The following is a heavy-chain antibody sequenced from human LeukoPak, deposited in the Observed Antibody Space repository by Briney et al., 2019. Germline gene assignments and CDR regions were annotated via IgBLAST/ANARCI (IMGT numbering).Heavy chain of an antibody. CDR2: INPNSGGT. J-gene: IGHJ3*02. CDR1: GYTFTGYY. D-gene: IGHD3-3*01. V-gene: IGHV1-2*02. Sequence: ASLKVSCKXSGYTFTGYYIHWVRQAPGQGLEWMGWINPNSGGTNYAQKFQGRVTMTRDTSISTAYMELSSLRSDDTAVYYCARGSRPGVVNHDAFDIWDQGTMVTVSS. CDR3: ARGSRPGVVNHDAFDI.